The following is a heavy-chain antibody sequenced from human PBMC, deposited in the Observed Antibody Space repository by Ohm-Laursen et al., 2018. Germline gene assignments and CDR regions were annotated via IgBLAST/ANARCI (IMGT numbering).Heavy chain of an antibody. Sequence: SLRLSCAAPGFTFDDYAMHWVRQAPGKGLEWVSGISWNSGNIGYADSVKGRFTISRDNAKNSLYLQMNSLRAEDTALYYCAKDRSSRAAAVSFLDYWGQGTLVTVSS. D-gene: IGHD6-13*01. CDR2: ISWNSGNI. J-gene: IGHJ4*02. V-gene: IGHV3-9*01. CDR1: GFTFDDYA. CDR3: AKDRSSRAAAVSFLDY.